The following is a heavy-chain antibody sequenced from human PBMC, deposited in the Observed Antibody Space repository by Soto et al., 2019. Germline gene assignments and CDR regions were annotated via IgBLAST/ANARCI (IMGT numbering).Heavy chain of an antibody. CDR3: ARGRYCLTGRFFPNWFDS. J-gene: IGHJ5*01. CDR2: IYKSTTT. Sequence: QVHLLESGPGLVKPSQTLSLTCSVSGASISTVDYFWAWIRQPPGQALEYIGYIYKSTTTYYNPSFESRVAISLDTSKSQFSLTVTSVTAADTAVYFCARGRYCLTGRFFPNWFDSWGQGTLVTVSS. CDR1: GASISTVDYF. V-gene: IGHV4-30-4*01. D-gene: IGHD2-15*01.